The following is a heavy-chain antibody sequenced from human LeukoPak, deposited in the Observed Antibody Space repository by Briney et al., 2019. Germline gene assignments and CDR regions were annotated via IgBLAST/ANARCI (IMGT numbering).Heavy chain of an antibody. CDR2: FDPEDGET. V-gene: IGHV1-24*01. CDR3: ATVVFGESTPFDY. Sequence: ASVKVSCKVSGYTLTELSMHWVRQAPGKGLEWMGGFDPEDGETIYAQKFQGRVTITEDTSTDTAYMELSSLRSEDTAVYYCATVVFGESTPFDYWGQGTLVTVSS. CDR1: GYTLTELS. D-gene: IGHD3-10*02. J-gene: IGHJ4*02.